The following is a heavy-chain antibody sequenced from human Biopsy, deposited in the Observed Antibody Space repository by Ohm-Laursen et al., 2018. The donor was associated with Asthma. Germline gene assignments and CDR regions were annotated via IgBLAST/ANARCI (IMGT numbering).Heavy chain of an antibody. CDR3: ARTTYGDDGFDP. V-gene: IGHV4-39*07. CDR1: SGSGGYMRSGNYY. CDR2: IYYSGTT. Sequence: TLSLTCSLSSGSGGYMRSGNYYWGWIRQPPGKGLEWIGSIYYSGTTYYSPSLKSRVSISLDTSKNQSSLSLTSVTAADTAVYYCARTTYGDDGFDPWGQGTLVTVSS. D-gene: IGHD4-17*01. J-gene: IGHJ5*02.